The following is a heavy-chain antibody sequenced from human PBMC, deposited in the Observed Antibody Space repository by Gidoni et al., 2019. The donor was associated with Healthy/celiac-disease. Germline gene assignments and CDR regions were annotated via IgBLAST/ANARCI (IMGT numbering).Heavy chain of an antibody. V-gene: IGHV1-3*01. J-gene: IGHJ4*02. Sequence: QVQLVQSGAEVKKPGASVKVSCKASGYTFTSYAMHWVRQAPGQRLEWMGWINAGNGNTKYSQKFQGRVTITRDTSASTAYMELSSLRSEDTAVYYCARVGLIEYSSRPLDYWGQGTLVTVSS. CDR3: ARVGLIEYSSRPLDY. D-gene: IGHD6-13*01. CDR2: INAGNGNT. CDR1: GYTFTSYA.